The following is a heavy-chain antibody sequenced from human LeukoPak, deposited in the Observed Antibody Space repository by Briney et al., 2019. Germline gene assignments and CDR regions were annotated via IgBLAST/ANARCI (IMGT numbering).Heavy chain of an antibody. V-gene: IGHV3-30*18. J-gene: IGHJ6*02. Sequence: GGSLRLSCAASGFTFSSYGMHWVRLAPGKGLEWVAVISYDGSNEYYADSVKGRFTISRDNSKNTLYLQMNSLRAEDTAVYYCAKSSVVTDYYGMDVWGQGTTVTVSS. CDR1: GFTFSSYG. D-gene: IGHD5-18*01. CDR3: AKSSVVTDYYGMDV. CDR2: ISYDGSNE.